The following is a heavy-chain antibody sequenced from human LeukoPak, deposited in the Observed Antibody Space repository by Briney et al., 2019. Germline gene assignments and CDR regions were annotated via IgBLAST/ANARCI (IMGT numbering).Heavy chain of an antibody. V-gene: IGHV4-59*01. J-gene: IGHJ4*02. CDR1: GASISSYY. Sequence: ASETLSLTCSVSGASISSYYWSWIRQSPGKGLEWIGNIYYSETNYNPSLRSRVTISIDTSKNQLSLKVTSVTAADTAVYYCARAGGVGTEAPVDYWGLGTLVTVSS. D-gene: IGHD2-21*02. CDR3: ARAGGVGTEAPVDY. CDR2: IYYSET.